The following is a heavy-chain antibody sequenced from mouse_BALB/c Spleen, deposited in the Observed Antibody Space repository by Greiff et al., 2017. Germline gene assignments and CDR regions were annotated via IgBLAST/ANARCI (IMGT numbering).Heavy chain of an antibody. CDR2: INPSTGYT. Sequence: QVQLKESGAELAKPGASVKMSCKASGYTFTSYWMHWVKQRPGQGLEWIGYINPSTGYTEYNQKFKDKATLTADKSSSTAYMQLSSLTSEDSAVYYCATGTYAMDYWGQGTSVTVSS. J-gene: IGHJ4*01. V-gene: IGHV1-7*01. CDR1: GYTFTSYW. D-gene: IGHD4-1*01. CDR3: ATGTYAMDY.